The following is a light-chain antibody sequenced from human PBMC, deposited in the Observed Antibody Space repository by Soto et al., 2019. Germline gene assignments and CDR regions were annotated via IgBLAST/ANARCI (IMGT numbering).Light chain of an antibody. J-gene: IGLJ1*01. V-gene: IGLV2-8*01. CDR2: EVN. CDR1: SGDVGGYNY. CDR3: SSYAGSSNV. Sequence: QSVLTQPPSASGSPGQSVAISCAGTSGDVGGYNYVSWYRQHPGKAPKLMIYEVNKRPSGVPDRFSRSKSGNTASLTVSGLQAEDEADYYCSSYAGSSNVFGTGTKVTVL.